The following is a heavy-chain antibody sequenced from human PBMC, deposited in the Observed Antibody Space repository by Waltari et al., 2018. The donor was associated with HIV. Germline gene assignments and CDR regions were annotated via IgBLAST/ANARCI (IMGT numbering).Heavy chain of an antibody. V-gene: IGHV1-18*01. CDR3: ARGLGGSYYYGVDV. CDR1: GYIFTNYV. CDR2: ISGYNANT. J-gene: IGHJ6*02. Sequence: QVHLVQSGAEVKMPGASVRVSCKTSGYIFTNYVVSWVRQAPGQGLEWLGWISGYNANTNYAQRLQGRVTLTTDTSTSTAYMELRSLRSDDTAVYYCARGLGGSYYYGVDVWGQGTTVTVS.